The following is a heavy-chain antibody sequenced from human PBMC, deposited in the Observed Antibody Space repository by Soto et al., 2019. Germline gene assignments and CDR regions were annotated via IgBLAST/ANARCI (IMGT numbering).Heavy chain of an antibody. CDR3: ATDYDYSSPYYYYYYGMDV. CDR1: GFTFSSYG. V-gene: IGHV3-30*03. Sequence: GGSLRLSCAASGFTFSSYGMHWVRQAPGKGLEWVAVISYDGSNKYYADSVKGRFTISRDNSKNTLYLQMNSLRAEDTAVYYCATDYDYSSPYYYYYYGMDVWGQGTTVTVSS. D-gene: IGHD4-4*01. CDR2: ISYDGSNK. J-gene: IGHJ6*02.